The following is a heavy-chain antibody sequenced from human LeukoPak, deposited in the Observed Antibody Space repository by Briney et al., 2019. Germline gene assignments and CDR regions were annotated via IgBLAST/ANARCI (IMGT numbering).Heavy chain of an antibody. CDR3: ARAVNGGSSFDY. V-gene: IGHV3-66*02. CDR1: GFTVSSSY. Sequence: PGGSLRLSCAASGFTVSSSYMSWVRQAPGKGLEWVSVIYSGGSTYYADSVKGRFTISRDNSKNTLYLQMNSLRAGDTAVYYCARAVNGGSSFDYWGQGTLVTVSS. CDR2: IYSGGST. D-gene: IGHD2-8*01. J-gene: IGHJ4*02.